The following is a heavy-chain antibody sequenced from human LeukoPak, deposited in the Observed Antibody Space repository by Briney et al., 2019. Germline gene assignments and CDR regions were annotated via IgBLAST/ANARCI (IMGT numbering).Heavy chain of an antibody. J-gene: IGHJ5*02. CDR3: ARSHSSSSFHSFDP. CDR1: GYTFTSYG. V-gene: IGHV1-18*01. CDR2: ISAYSGNT. Sequence: ASVKVSCKASGYTFTSYGISWVRQAPGQGLEWMGWISAYSGNTSYAQKLQGRVTMTTDTSTSTAYMELRSLRSDDTAVYHCARSHSSSSFHSFDPWGQGTLVTVSS. D-gene: IGHD6-13*01.